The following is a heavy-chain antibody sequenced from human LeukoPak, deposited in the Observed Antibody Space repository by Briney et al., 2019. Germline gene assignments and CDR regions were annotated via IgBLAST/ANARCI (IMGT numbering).Heavy chain of an antibody. V-gene: IGHV4-34*01. J-gene: IGHJ6*02. D-gene: IGHD4-17*01. CDR2: INHSGST. CDR1: GGSFSGYY. Sequence: PSETLSLTCAVYGGSFSGYYWSWIRQPPGKGLEWIGEINHSGSTNYNPSLKSRVTISVDTSKNQFSLKLSSVTAADTAVYYCARGPDYGDYGRPFYYYGMDVWGQGTTVTVYS. CDR3: ARGPDYGDYGRPFYYYGMDV.